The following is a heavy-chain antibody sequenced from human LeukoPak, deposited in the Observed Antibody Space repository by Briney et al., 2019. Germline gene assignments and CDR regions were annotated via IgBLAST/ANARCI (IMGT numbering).Heavy chain of an antibody. D-gene: IGHD3-10*01. V-gene: IGHV3-21*01. CDR2: ISSSSSYI. CDR1: GFTFDDYA. Sequence: AGGSLRLSCAASGFTFDDYAMHWVRQAPGKGLEWVSSISSSSSYIYYADSVKGRFTISRDNAKNSLYLQMNSLRAEDTAVYYCARDRSGRGYFDYWGQGTLVTVSS. CDR3: ARDRSGRGYFDY. J-gene: IGHJ4*02.